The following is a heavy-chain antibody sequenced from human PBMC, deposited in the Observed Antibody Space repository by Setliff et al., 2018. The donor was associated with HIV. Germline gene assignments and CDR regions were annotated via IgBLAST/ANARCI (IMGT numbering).Heavy chain of an antibody. CDR3: ARGGYYTSGTWFDP. D-gene: IGHD3-10*01. CDR2: ISPNTGDT. CDR1: GYTFTGNY. V-gene: IGHV1-2*02. J-gene: IGHJ5*02. Sequence: ASVKVSCKASGYTFTGNYIHWVRQAPGQGLEWMGWISPNTGDTGIALKFQGRVTMTRDTSTSTTYLELDRLTYDDTAIYYCARGGYYTSGTWFDPWGQGTLVTVSS.